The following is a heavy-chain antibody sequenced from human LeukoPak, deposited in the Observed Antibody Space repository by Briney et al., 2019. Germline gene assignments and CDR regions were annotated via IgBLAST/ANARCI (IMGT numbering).Heavy chain of an antibody. CDR2: MYYSGST. CDR3: ARPYYYDSRIDP. D-gene: IGHD3-22*01. V-gene: IGHV4-30-4*01. J-gene: IGHJ5*02. Sequence: KPSQTLSLTCTVSGGSITSGDYYWSWIRQPPGKGLAWIAYMYYSGSTYYNPSLKSRVTMSADTSKNQFSLKLSSVTAADTAVYYCARPYYYDSRIDPWGQGTLVTVSS. CDR1: GGSITSGDYY.